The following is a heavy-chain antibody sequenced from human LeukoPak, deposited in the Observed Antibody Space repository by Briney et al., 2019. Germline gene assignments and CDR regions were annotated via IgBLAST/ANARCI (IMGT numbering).Heavy chain of an antibody. CDR1: GYTLTELS. CDR3: AAGRGIVVVPAAIIFDY. D-gene: IGHD2-2*02. J-gene: IGHJ4*02. CDR2: FDPEDGET. V-gene: IGHV1-24*01. Sequence: ASVKVSCKVSGYTLTELSMHWVRQAPGKGLEWMGGFDPEDGETIYAQKFQGRVTMTEDRSTDTAYMELSSLRSEDTAVYYCAAGRGIVVVPAAIIFDYWGQGTLVTVSS.